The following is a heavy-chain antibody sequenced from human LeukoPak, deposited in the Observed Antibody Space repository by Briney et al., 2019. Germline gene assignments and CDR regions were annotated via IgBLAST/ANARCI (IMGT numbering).Heavy chain of an antibody. CDR1: GGSISSYY. D-gene: IGHD6-19*01. CDR2: IYSSGST. J-gene: IGHJ4*02. V-gene: IGHV4-59*08. Sequence: SETLSLTCTVSGGSISSYYWTWIRQPPGKGLEWIGQIYSSGSTNYNPSLKSRVTISVDTSKNQFSLKLNSVTAADTALYYCARRSSSTGWSFDYWGQGTLVAVSP. CDR3: ARRSSSTGWSFDY.